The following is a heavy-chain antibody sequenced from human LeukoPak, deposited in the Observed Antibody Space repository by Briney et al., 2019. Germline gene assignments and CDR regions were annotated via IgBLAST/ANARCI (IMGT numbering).Heavy chain of an antibody. Sequence: PSETLSLTCTVSGGSISSYYWSWIRQPPGKGLEWIGYIYYSGSTNYNPSLKSRVTISVDTSKNQFSLKLSSVTAADTAVYYCARDGYSSSWYIEDEDAFDIWGQGTMVTVSS. D-gene: IGHD6-13*01. CDR1: GGSISSYY. V-gene: IGHV4-59*01. CDR3: ARDGYSSSWYIEDEDAFDI. CDR2: IYYSGST. J-gene: IGHJ3*02.